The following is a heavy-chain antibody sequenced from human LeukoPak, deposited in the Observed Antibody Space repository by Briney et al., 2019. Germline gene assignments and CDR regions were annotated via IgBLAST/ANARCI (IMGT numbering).Heavy chain of an antibody. Sequence: ASVKVSCKASGYTFTSYGISWVRQAPGQGLEWMGWISTYNGNTNYAQKLQGRVTMTTDTSTSTAYMELRSLRSDDTAVYYCARVRRQQIVFDYWGQGTLVTVSS. J-gene: IGHJ4*02. CDR2: ISTYNGNT. CDR1: GYTFTSYG. D-gene: IGHD3-22*01. V-gene: IGHV1-18*01. CDR3: ARVRRQQIVFDY.